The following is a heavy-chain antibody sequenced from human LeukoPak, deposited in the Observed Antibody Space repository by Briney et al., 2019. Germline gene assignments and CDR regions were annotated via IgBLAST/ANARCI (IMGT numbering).Heavy chain of an antibody. CDR3: ARSGVWLRGTTAFDY. CDR1: GGSISSGGYY. CDR2: NYYTGST. J-gene: IGHJ4*02. Sequence: RSETLSLTCTVSGGSISSGGYYWSWIRQHPGKGLEWIGYNYYTGSTYYKPSLKSRVTISVDTSKNQFSLKLNSVTAADTAVYYCARSGVWLRGTTAFDYWGQGTLVTFSS. D-gene: IGHD4-17*01. V-gene: IGHV4-31*03.